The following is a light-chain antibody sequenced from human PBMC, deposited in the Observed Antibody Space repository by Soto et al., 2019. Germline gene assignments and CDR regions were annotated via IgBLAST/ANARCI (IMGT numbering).Light chain of an antibody. CDR3: HHYVGAPWA. CDR2: GAS. Sequence: EIVLTQSPGTLSLSPGERATLSCRASQSVNSFLAWFQEKPDQAPRLLIYGASSRASGIPDRFSGSGSGTDFTLTIARLEPEDSAVYYCHHYVGAPWAFGPGTRVEIK. CDR1: QSVNSF. J-gene: IGKJ1*01. V-gene: IGKV3-20*01.